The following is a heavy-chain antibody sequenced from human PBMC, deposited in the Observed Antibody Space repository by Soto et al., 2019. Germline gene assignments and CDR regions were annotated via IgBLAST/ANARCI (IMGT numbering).Heavy chain of an antibody. CDR2: ISYDGSNK. D-gene: IGHD4-17*01. CDR3: AKSGATVVLTYYYYYGMDV. J-gene: IGHJ6*02. V-gene: IGHV3-30*18. CDR1: GFTFSSYG. Sequence: GGSLRLSCAASGFTFSSYGMHWVRQAPGKGLEWVAVISYDGSNKYYADSVKGRFTISRDNSKNTLYLQMNSLRAEDTAVYYCAKSGATVVLTYYYYYGMDVWGQGTTVTVS.